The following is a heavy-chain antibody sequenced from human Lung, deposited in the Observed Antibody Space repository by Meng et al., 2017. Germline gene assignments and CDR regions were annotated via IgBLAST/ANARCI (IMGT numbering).Heavy chain of an antibody. Sequence: QVQLQQWGAGLVSPSETLSLTCVVSGGSFSDYYWSLIRQPPGKGLEWIGEINHSGSTNYNPSLESRATISVDTSQNNLSLKLSSVTAADSAVYYCARGPTTMAHDFDYWGQGTLVTVAS. CDR2: INHSGST. D-gene: IGHD4-11*01. CDR3: ARGPTTMAHDFDY. J-gene: IGHJ4*02. V-gene: IGHV4-34*01. CDR1: GGSFSDYY.